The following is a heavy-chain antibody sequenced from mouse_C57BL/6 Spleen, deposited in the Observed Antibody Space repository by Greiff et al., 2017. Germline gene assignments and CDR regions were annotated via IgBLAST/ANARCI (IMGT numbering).Heavy chain of an antibody. CDR1: GYTFTSYW. J-gene: IGHJ2*01. CDR2: IDPSDSYT. V-gene: IGHV1-69*01. D-gene: IGHD2-4*01. CDR3: ARRQDYDYDDGYYFDY. Sequence: VQLQQSGAELVMPGASVKLSCKASGYTFTSYWMHWVKQRPGQGLEWIGEIDPSDSYTNYNQKFKGKSTLTVDKSSSTAYMQLSSLTSEDSAVYYCARRQDYDYDDGYYFDYWGQGTTLTVSS.